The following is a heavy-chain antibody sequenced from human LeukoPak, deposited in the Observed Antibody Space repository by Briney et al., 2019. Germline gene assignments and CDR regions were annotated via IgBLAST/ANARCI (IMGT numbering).Heavy chain of an antibody. V-gene: IGHV3-74*01. D-gene: IGHD6-13*01. CDR2: ISTDARTI. CDR3: VRGQATAWGLDY. J-gene: IGHJ4*02. CDR1: GFAFSTNW. Sequence: GGSLRLSCAASGFAFSTNWMHWVRQAPGKGLVWVSRISTDARTITYADFVKGRFTISRDNAKNTLYLQMNSLRAEDTALYYCVRGQATAWGLDYWGQGTLVTVSS.